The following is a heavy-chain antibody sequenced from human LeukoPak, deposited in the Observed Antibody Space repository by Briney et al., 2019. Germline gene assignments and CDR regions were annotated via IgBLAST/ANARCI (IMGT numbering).Heavy chain of an antibody. CDR3: ARHQRYCSSTSCYFYYMDV. J-gene: IGHJ6*03. CDR1: GGSISSSSYY. D-gene: IGHD2-2*01. CDR2: IYYSGST. V-gene: IGHV4-39*01. Sequence: SETLSLTCTVSGGSISSSSYYWGWIRQPPGKGLEWIGSIYYSGSTYYNPSLKSRVTISVGTSKNQFSLKLSSVTAADTAVYYCARHQRYCSSTSCYFYYMDVWGKGTTVTVSS.